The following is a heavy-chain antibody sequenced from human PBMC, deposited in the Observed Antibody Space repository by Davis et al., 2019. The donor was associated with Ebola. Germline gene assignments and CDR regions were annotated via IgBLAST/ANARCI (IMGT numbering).Heavy chain of an antibody. CDR3: AKGRYIVVVPAAMLGAGMDV. CDR1: GFTFSSYA. D-gene: IGHD2-2*01. V-gene: IGHV3-23*01. J-gene: IGHJ6*02. CDR2: ISGSGGST. Sequence: PGGSLRLSCAASGFTFSSYAMSWVRQAPGKGLEWVSAISGSGGSTYYADSVKGRFTIPRDNSKNTLYLQMNSLRAEDTAVYYCAKGRYIVVVPAAMLGAGMDVWGQGTTVTVSS.